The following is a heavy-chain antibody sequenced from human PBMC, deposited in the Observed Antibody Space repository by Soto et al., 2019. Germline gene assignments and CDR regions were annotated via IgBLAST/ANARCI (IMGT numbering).Heavy chain of an antibody. Sequence: GGSLRLSCAASGFTFSSYSMNWVRQAPGKGLEWVSYISGSSSTIYYADSVKGRFTISRDNAKNSLYLQMNSLRDEDTAVYYCARKYSSGFYYYYMDVWGKGTTVTVSS. D-gene: IGHD6-19*01. CDR3: ARKYSSGFYYYYMDV. V-gene: IGHV3-48*02. J-gene: IGHJ6*03. CDR2: ISGSSSTI. CDR1: GFTFSSYS.